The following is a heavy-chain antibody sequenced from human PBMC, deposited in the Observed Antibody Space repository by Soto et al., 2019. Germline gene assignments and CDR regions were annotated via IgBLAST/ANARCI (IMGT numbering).Heavy chain of an antibody. J-gene: IGHJ4*02. CDR3: ARDDVAGTIYFDY. D-gene: IGHD6-19*01. CDR1: GGSISSGGYS. CDR2: IYHSGST. V-gene: IGHV4-30-2*01. Sequence: SETLSLTCAVSGGSISSGGYSWSWIRQPPGKGLEWIGYIYHSGSTYYNPSLKSRVTISVDRSKNQFSLKLSSVTAADTAVYYCARDDVAGTIYFDYWGQGTLVTVS.